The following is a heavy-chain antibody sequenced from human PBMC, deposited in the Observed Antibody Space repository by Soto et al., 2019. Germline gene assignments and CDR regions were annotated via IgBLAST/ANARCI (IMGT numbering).Heavy chain of an antibody. CDR1: GGSISSDDYY. CDR2: IYYTGST. V-gene: IGHV4-30-4*01. Sequence: PSETLSLTCSVSGGSISSDDYYWSWIRQPPGQGLGWIGYIYYTGSTRYNPSLRSRLTISLDTSKNQFSLQLNSVSAADTAVYYCARDRSNSPYFFDYWGQGALVTVSS. D-gene: IGHD6-6*01. J-gene: IGHJ4*02. CDR3: ARDRSNSPYFFDY.